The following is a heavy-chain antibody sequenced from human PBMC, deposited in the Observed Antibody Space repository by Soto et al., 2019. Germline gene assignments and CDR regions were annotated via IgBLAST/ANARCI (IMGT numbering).Heavy chain of an antibody. CDR1: GYTFTSYA. Sequence: ASVTVSCKASGYTFTSYARNWVRQAPGQRLEWMGWINAGNGNTKYSQKFQGRVTITRDTSASTAYMELSSLRSEDTAVYYCARGGSLYWYFDLWGRGTLVTVSS. V-gene: IGHV1-3*01. D-gene: IGHD1-26*01. J-gene: IGHJ2*01. CDR3: ARGGSLYWYFDL. CDR2: INAGNGNT.